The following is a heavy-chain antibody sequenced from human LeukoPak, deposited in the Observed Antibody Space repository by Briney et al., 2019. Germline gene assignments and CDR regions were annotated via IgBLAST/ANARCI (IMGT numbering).Heavy chain of an antibody. CDR2: ISGSSSYI. D-gene: IGHD4-17*01. CDR1: GXTFSSYS. J-gene: IGHJ4*02. V-gene: IGHV3-21*01. Sequence: PGGSLRLSCAASGXTFSSYSMNWVRQAPGKGLEWVSSISGSSSYIYYADSVKGRFTISRDNAKSSLYLQMNSLRAEDTAVYYCARTDDYGDYEADYWGQGTLVTVSS. CDR3: ARTDDYGDYEADY.